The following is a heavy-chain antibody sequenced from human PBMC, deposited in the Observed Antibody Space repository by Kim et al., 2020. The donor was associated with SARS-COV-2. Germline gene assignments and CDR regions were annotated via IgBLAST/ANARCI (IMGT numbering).Heavy chain of an antibody. V-gene: IGHV3-23*01. CDR2: ISGNSGDT. CDR3: AKQGDSSGYHTDY. CDR1: GFTFSSFA. D-gene: IGHD3-22*01. Sequence: GGSLRLSCAASGFTFSSFAMSWVRQAPGKRLEWVSTISGNSGDTYYADSVTGRFTISRDNSKNTLYLQMNRLRAEDTAVYYCAKQGDSSGYHTDYWGQGTLVTVSS. J-gene: IGHJ4*02.